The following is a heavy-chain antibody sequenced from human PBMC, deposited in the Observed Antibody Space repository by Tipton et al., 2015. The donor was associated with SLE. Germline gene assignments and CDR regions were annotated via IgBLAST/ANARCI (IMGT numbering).Heavy chain of an antibody. J-gene: IGHJ4*02. CDR3: AGAWQGYCSGGTCYVLDY. CDR2: ISYSETT. Sequence: TLSLTCTVSGGSISSHYWSWIRQPPGKGLEWIGYISYSETTNYNPSLKSRVTISVDTSKNQVSLKLRSVTAADTAVYYCAGAWQGYCSGGTCYVLDYWGQGTLVSVSS. CDR1: GGSISSHY. V-gene: IGHV4-59*11. D-gene: IGHD2-15*01.